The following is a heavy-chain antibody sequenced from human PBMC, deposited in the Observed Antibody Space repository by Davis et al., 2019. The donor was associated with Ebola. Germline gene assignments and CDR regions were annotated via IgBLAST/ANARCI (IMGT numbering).Heavy chain of an antibody. CDR3: ARGVRKVAAAGIRYFDY. Sequence: AASVKVSCKASGYTFTSYDSNWVRQAPGQGLEWMGWMNSNSANTGYAQKFQGRVTMTRNTSISTAYMELSSLRSEDTAVYYCARGVRKVAAAGIRYFDYWDQGTLVTVSS. D-gene: IGHD6-13*01. V-gene: IGHV1-8*01. J-gene: IGHJ4*02. CDR1: GYTFTSYD. CDR2: MNSNSANT.